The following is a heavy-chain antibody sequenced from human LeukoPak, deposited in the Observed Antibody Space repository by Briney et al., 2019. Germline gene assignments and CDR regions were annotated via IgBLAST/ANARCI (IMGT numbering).Heavy chain of an antibody. D-gene: IGHD1-26*01. CDR1: GVSISSSSYY. CDR2: VCYSGST. J-gene: IGHJ4*02. V-gene: IGHV4-39*01. Sequence: SETLSLTCTVSGVSISSSSYYWGWIRQPPGKGLEWIGSVCYSGSTYYNPSLKSRVTISVDTSKNQFSLKLTSVTAPDTAVYYCARLATVFDYWGQGTLVTVSS. CDR3: ARLATVFDY.